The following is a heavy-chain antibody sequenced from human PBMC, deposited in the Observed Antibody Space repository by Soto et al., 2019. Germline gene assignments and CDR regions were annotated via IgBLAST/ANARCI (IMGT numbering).Heavy chain of an antibody. CDR3: ARVCGGDCHYGMDV. D-gene: IGHD2-21*02. CDR2: IYYSGST. J-gene: IGHJ6*02. CDR1: GGSISSGGYY. V-gene: IGHV4-31*03. Sequence: QVQLQESGPGLVKPSQTLSLTCTVSGGSISSGGYYWTWIRQHPGKGLEWIGYIYYSGSTYYNPSLKSRVPMSLDMSKIQFSLKLSSVTDADTAVYYCARVCGGDCHYGMDVWGQGTTVTVSS.